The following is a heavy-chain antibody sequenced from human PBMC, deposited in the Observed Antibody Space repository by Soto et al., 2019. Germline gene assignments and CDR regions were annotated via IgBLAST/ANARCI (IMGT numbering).Heavy chain of an antibody. Sequence: PGGSLRLSCAGSGFKFDDYVMHWVRQAPGKGLEWVSGISWNSAYIGYADSVKGRFTISRDNAKNSLYLQMNSLRPEDTASYDCVKGLADGRAWSFRYWGQGALV. V-gene: IGHV3-9*01. CDR3: VKGLADGRAWSFRY. CDR2: ISWNSAYI. J-gene: IGHJ4*02. CDR1: GFKFDDYV. D-gene: IGHD3-16*02.